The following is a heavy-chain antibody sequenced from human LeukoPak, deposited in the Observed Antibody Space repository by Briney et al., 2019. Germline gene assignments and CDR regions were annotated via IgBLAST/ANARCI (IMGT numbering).Heavy chain of an antibody. V-gene: IGHV3-21*01. CDR3: ARSFYGDYIDY. CDR2: ISSSSSYI. Sequence: GGSLRLSXAASGFTFRSYSMNWVRQAPGKGLEWVSSISSSSSYIYYADSVKGRFTTSRDNAKNSLYLQMNSLRAEDTAVYYCARSFYGDYIDYWGQGTLVTVSS. D-gene: IGHD4-17*01. CDR1: GFTFRSYS. J-gene: IGHJ4*02.